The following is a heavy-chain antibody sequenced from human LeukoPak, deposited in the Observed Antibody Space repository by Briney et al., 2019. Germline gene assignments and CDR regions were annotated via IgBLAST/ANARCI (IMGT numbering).Heavy chain of an antibody. J-gene: IGHJ5*02. CDR3: VRGPGRGYDLEP. V-gene: IGHV4-4*08. D-gene: IGHD3-22*01. CDR1: AGSICNSY. CDR2: ISTGGDI. Sequence: SETLSLTCAVSAGSICNSYCSWARQPPGKGLQFIGYISTGGDINYNPSLRSRATMSVNPSNNQLSLTLTSVTTADTAVYFCVRGPGRGYDLEPWGQGSLVTVSS.